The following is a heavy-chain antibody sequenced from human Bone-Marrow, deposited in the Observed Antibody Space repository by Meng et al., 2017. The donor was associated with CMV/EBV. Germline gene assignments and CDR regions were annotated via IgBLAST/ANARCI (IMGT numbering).Heavy chain of an antibody. CDR1: GFTVSSNE. D-gene: IGHD1-14*01. V-gene: IGHV3-38-3*01. J-gene: IGHJ6*02. Sequence: GESLKISCAASGFTVSSNEMSWVRQAPGKGLEWVSCISGGSTYYADSRKGRFTISRDNSKNTLHLQMNSLRSEDTAVYYCASGRVNPPASGYYYYYYGMDVWGQGTTVTVSS. CDR2: ISGGST. CDR3: ASGRVNPPASGYYYYYYGMDV.